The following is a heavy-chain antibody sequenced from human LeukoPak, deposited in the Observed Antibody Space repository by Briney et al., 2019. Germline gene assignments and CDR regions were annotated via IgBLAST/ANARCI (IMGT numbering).Heavy chain of an antibody. CDR3: AGPRQWLPNDAFDI. J-gene: IGHJ3*02. CDR2: INPRDSDP. Sequence: GESLKISCKGSGYTFTTYWIGWVRQMPGKGLEWMGSINPRDSDPRYSPSFQGQVTISADQSISTAHLQWSSLKASDTALYSCAGPRQWLPNDAFDIWGQGTMVIVSS. D-gene: IGHD6-19*01. CDR1: GYTFTTYW. V-gene: IGHV5-51*01.